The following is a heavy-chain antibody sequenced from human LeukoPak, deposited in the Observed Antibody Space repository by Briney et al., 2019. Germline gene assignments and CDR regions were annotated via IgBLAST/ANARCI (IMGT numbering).Heavy chain of an antibody. CDR3: ARGGDIVVVPAAMNYDY. D-gene: IGHD2-2*01. V-gene: IGHV4-59*01. J-gene: IGHJ4*02. CDR2: VDHTGST. CDR1: DDSITMYY. Sequence: SETLSLTCTVSDDSITMYYWTWIRQPPGKGLEWIGYVDHTGSTKFNPSLKSRVTISVDTSKNQFSLRLSSVTAADTAVYYCARGGDIVVVPAAMNYDYWGQGTLVTVSS.